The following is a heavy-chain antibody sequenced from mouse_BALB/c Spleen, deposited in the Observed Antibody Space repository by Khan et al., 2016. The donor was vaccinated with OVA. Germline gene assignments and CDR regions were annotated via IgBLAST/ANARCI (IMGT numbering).Heavy chain of an antibody. CDR2: ISDLAYSI. V-gene: IGHV5-15*02. D-gene: IGHD1-2*01. CDR3: ARGGGTAPFAY. CDR1: GFTFSDYG. Sequence: EVQLLETGGGLVQPGGSRKLSCAASGFTFSDYGMAWVRQAPGKGPEWVAFISDLAYSIYYADTVTGRFTISRENAKYTLYLEMRSLRSEDTAMYYCARGGGTAPFAYWGLGTLVTVAA. J-gene: IGHJ3*01.